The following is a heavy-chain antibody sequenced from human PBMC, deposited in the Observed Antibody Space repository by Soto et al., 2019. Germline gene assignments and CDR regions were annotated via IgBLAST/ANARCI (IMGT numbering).Heavy chain of an antibody. CDR2: ISAYNGNT. D-gene: IGHD6-13*01. CDR3: ATPYRSSWYAFVSPYYFDY. J-gene: IGHJ4*02. CDR1: GDTFTSYG. V-gene: IGHV1-18*01. Sequence: ASVKVSCKASGDTFTSYGISWVRQAPGQGLEWMGWISAYNGNTNYAQKLQGRVTMTEDTSTDTAYMELSSLRSEDTAVYYCATPYRSSWYAFVSPYYFDYWGQGTLVTVSS.